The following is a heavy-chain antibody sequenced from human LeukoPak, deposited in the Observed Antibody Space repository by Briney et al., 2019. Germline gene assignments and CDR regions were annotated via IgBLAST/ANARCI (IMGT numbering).Heavy chain of an antibody. CDR2: ISGSGGST. V-gene: IGHV3-23*01. J-gene: IGHJ4*02. CDR3: AKVMPTRRYGSGSD. CDR1: GFTFSSYW. D-gene: IGHD3-10*01. Sequence: GGSLRLSCAAPGFTFSSYWMSWVRQAPGKGLEWVSAISGSGGSTYYADSVKGRFTISRDNSKNTLYLQMNSLRAEDTAVYYCAKVMPTRRYGSGSDWGQGTLVTVSS.